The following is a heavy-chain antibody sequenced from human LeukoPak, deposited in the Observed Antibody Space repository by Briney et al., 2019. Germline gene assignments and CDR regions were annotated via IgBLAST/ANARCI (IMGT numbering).Heavy chain of an antibody. Sequence: GGSLRLSCAASGFTFSDYYMSWIRQAPGKGLEWVSYISSSGSTIYYADSVKGRFTISRDNDKNSLFLQMNSLRVEDTAVYYCVRDMSRESIFDYWGQGTLVIVSS. D-gene: IGHD3-16*01. J-gene: IGHJ4*02. CDR2: ISSSGSTI. CDR3: VRDMSRESIFDY. CDR1: GFTFSDYY. V-gene: IGHV3-11*04.